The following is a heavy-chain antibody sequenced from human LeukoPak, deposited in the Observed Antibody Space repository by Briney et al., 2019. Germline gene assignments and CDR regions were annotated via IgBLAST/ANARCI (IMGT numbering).Heavy chain of an antibody. CDR2: IYYSGST. V-gene: IGHV4-59*12. D-gene: IGHD6-13*01. J-gene: IGHJ5*02. Sequence: SETLSLTCTVSGGSITSYYWSWIRQPPGKALEWIGYIYYSGSTNYNPSLKSRVTISVDTSKNQFSLKLSSVTAADTAVYYCARDEPTGYSSSWFNWFDPWGQGTLVTVSS. CDR3: ARDEPTGYSSSWFNWFDP. CDR1: GGSITSYY.